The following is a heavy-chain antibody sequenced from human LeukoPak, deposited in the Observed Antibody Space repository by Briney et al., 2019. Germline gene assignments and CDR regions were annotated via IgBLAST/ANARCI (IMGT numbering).Heavy chain of an antibody. V-gene: IGHV4-59*08. CDR2: IYYTGST. CDR1: RDSMKSYY. Sequence: SETLSLTCTVSRDSMKSYYWSWLRQPPGKGLEWFGYIYYTGSTDYNPSLRSRVTISVDTSKNQFSLKLSSVTAADTAVYYCARTKGRWPYYFDYWGQGTLVTVSS. CDR3: ARTKGRWPYYFDY. J-gene: IGHJ4*02. D-gene: IGHD5-24*01.